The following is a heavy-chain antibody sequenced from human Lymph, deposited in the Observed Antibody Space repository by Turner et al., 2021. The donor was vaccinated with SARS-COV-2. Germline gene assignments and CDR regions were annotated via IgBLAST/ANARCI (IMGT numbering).Heavy chain of an antibody. V-gene: IGHV3-30-3*01. CDR3: ARDMGGYTDY. J-gene: IGHJ4*02. CDR2: ISYDGSNK. Sequence: QVQLVESGGGVVQPGRSRLLACAASGFSFSSYAMYWVRQAPGKGLEWVALISYDGSNKYYADSVKGRSTISRDNTKNTLYLQMNSLRAEDTAVYYCARDMGGYTDYWGQGTLVTVSS. CDR1: GFSFSSYA. D-gene: IGHD5-12*01.